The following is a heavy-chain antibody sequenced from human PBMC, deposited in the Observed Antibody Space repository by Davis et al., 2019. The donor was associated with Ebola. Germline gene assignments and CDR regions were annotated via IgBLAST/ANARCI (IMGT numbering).Heavy chain of an antibody. CDR1: GGSISSSSYY. CDR3: ARYGPYRDAFDI. CDR2: IYYSGST. Sequence: SETLSLTCTVSGGSISSSSYYWGWIRQPPGKGLEWIGSIYYSGSTYYNPSLKSRVTISVDTSKNQFSLKLSSVTAADTAVYYCARYGPYRDAFDIWGQGTMVTVSS. D-gene: IGHD3-16*01. J-gene: IGHJ3*02. V-gene: IGHV4-39*07.